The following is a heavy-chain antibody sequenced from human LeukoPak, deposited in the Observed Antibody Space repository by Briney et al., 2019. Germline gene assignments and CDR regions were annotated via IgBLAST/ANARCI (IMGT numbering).Heavy chain of an antibody. CDR1: GFTVSSNY. D-gene: IGHD1-26*01. J-gene: IGHJ4*02. CDR2: IYSGGST. Sequence: RGSLRLSCAASGFTVSSNYMSWVRQAPGKGLEWVSVIYSGGSTYYADFVKGRFTISRDNSKNTLYLQMNSLRAEDTAVYYCARVYSGSYFDEYYFDYWGQGTLVTVSS. V-gene: IGHV3-53*01. CDR3: ARVYSGSYFDEYYFDY.